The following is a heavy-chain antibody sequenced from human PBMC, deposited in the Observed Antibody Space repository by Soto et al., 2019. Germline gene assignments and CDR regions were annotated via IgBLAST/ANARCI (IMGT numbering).Heavy chain of an antibody. Sequence: QVQLQESGPGLVKPSGTLSLPCAVSGGSISSTHWWTWVRQSPGKGLEYIGEISHSGTSNSNPSLKSRVTLSVDKSKNHFSPAPTSVTAADTAVYYCARVVLSITRGAFDAWGQGTPVIFSS. CDR2: ISHSGTS. CDR3: ARVVLSITRGAFDA. CDR1: GGSISSTHW. D-gene: IGHD1-20*01. V-gene: IGHV4-4*02. J-gene: IGHJ3*01.